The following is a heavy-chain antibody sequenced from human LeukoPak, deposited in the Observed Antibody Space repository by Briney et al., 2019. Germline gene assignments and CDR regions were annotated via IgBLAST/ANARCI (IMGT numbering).Heavy chain of an antibody. CDR3: ASGGASSSNQVY. CDR1: GFTFSSYW. J-gene: IGHJ4*02. CDR2: IKQDGSEK. D-gene: IGHD6-6*01. Sequence: GGSLRLSCAASGFTFSSYWMSWVRQAPGKGLERVANIKQDGSEKYYVDSVKGRFTISRDNAKNSLYLQMNSLRAEDTAVYYCASGGASSSNQVYWGQGTLVTVSS. V-gene: IGHV3-7*01.